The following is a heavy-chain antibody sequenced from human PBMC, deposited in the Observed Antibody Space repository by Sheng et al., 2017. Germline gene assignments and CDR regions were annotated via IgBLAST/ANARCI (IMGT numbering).Heavy chain of an antibody. CDR2: ITGSGAST. V-gene: IGHV3-23*04. Sequence: EVQVVESGGGLVQPGGSLRLSCAASGLTFGTYGMTWVRQGPGKGLEWVAAITGSGASTYYADSVKGRFTISRDNSKNTLYLQMTSLRVEDAAVYYCASQSPRSGYPIDYWGQGTLVTVSS. CDR1: GLTFGTYG. J-gene: IGHJ4*02. D-gene: IGHD5-12*01. CDR3: ASQSPRSGYPIDY.